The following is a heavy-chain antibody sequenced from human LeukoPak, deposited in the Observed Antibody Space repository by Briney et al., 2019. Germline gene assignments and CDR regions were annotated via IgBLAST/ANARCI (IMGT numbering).Heavy chain of an antibody. V-gene: IGHV4-34*01. Sequence: SETLSLTCAVYGGSFSGYYWSWIRQPPGKGLEWIGEINHSRSTNYNPSLKSRVTIPVDTSKNQFSLKLSSVTAADTAVYYCARDRYCSSTSCKSRTNWFDPWGQGTLFTVSS. D-gene: IGHD2-2*01. CDR2: INHSRST. J-gene: IGHJ5*02. CDR3: ARDRYCSSTSCKSRTNWFDP. CDR1: GGSFSGYY.